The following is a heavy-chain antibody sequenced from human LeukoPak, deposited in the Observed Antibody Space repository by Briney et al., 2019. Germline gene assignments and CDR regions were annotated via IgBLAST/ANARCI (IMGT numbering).Heavy chain of an antibody. D-gene: IGHD1-26*01. J-gene: IGHJ4*02. CDR3: ARDEVGVGATHDY. V-gene: IGHV3-33*01. Sequence: PGGSLRLSCAASGFTFSHYGMHWVRQAPGKGLEWVAVMWSDGTKKYYADSVKGRFTISRDNAKNTLYLQMNSLRAEDTAVYYCARDEVGVGATHDYWGQGTLVTVSS. CDR1: GFTFSHYG. CDR2: MWSDGTKK.